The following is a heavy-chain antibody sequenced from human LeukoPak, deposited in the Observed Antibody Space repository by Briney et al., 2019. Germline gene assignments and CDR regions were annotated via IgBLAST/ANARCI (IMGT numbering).Heavy chain of an antibody. J-gene: IGHJ4*02. V-gene: IGHV4-30-4*01. CDR2: IYYSGST. Sequence: SETLSLTCTVSGGSISSGDYYWSWIRQPPGKGLGWIGYIYYSGSTYYNPSLKSRVTISVDTSKNQFSLKLSSVTAADTAVYYCARDVWGSGSFDYWGQGTLVTVSS. CDR3: ARDVWGSGSFDY. D-gene: IGHD3-10*01. CDR1: GGSISSGDYY.